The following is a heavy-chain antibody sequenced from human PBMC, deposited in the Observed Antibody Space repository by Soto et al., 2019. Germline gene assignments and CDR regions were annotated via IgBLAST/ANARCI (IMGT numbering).Heavy chain of an antibody. CDR1: GFTFNNYA. Sequence: PGGSLRLSCAASGFTFNNYAMNWVRQAPGKGLEWVSSISGSGGSTYYADSVKGRFTISRDNSKNTLYLQMNSLGAEDTAVYYCARVRQIVGYPFYDLDVWGKGTTGTVSS. CDR3: ARVRQIVGYPFYDLDV. V-gene: IGHV3-23*01. CDR2: ISGSGGST. J-gene: IGHJ6*03. D-gene: IGHD6-6*01.